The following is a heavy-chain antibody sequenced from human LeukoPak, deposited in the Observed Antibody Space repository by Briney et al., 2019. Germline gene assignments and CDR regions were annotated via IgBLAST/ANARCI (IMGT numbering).Heavy chain of an antibody. CDR1: GGNFSSYA. Sequence: SVKVSCKASGGNFSSYAISWVRQAPGQGLERMGGIIPIFGTANYAQKFQGRVTITADESTSTAYMELSSLRSEDTAVYYCARWGYCSSTSCYTGDAFDIWGQGTMVTVSS. CDR3: ARWGYCSSTSCYTGDAFDI. V-gene: IGHV1-69*01. CDR2: IIPIFGTA. D-gene: IGHD2-2*02. J-gene: IGHJ3*02.